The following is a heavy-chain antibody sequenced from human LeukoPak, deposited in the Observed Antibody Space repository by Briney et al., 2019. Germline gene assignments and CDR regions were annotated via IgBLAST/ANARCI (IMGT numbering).Heavy chain of an antibody. Sequence: PSETLSVTCTVSGGSISTYYWSWIRQPPGKGLEWIGYLYYSGSTNYNPSLKSRVTISVDTSKKQFSLKLSSVTAADTAVYYCARAVSGTYGRFHHWGQGTLVTVSS. J-gene: IGHJ1*01. CDR2: LYYSGST. CDR1: GGSISTYY. V-gene: IGHV4-59*01. CDR3: ARAVSGTYGRFHH. D-gene: IGHD1-26*01.